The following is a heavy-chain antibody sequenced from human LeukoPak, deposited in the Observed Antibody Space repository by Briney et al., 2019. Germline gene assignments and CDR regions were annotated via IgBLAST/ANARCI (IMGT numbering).Heavy chain of an antibody. Sequence: GGSLRLSCAASGSTFSDYWMHWVPHAPGKGLVWVSRINIDGSDTTYADSVKGRFTTSRDNAKSTLYLQMNRLRVEDTAVYFCARGRSPTNGGFDYWGQGTLVTVSS. J-gene: IGHJ4*02. CDR2: INIDGSDT. D-gene: IGHD7-27*01. CDR3: ARGRSPTNGGFDY. CDR1: GSTFSDYW. V-gene: IGHV3-74*01.